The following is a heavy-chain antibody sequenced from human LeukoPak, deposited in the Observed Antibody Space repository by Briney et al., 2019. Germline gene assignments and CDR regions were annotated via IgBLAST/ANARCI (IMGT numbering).Heavy chain of an antibody. Sequence: PGRSLRLSCTASGFTFRDYTMTWIRQAPGKGLEWVAFIRYDGSNKYYADSVKGRFTISRDNSKNTLYLQMNSLRAEDTAVYYCAVFVVVVISWGQGTLVTVSS. J-gene: IGHJ4*02. CDR3: AVFVVVVIS. CDR2: IRYDGSNK. CDR1: GFTFRDYT. V-gene: IGHV3-30*02. D-gene: IGHD3-22*01.